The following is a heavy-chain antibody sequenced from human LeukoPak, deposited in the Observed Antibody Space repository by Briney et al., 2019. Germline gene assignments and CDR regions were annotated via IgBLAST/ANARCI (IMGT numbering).Heavy chain of an antibody. J-gene: IGHJ6*02. V-gene: IGHV1-69*13. D-gene: IGHD2-15*01. CDR1: GGTFSIYA. CDR3: ARRNVVVVAATSYYYYGMDV. CDR2: IIPIFGTA. Sequence: SVTVPCTASGGTFSIYAISWVRQAPGQGLEWMGGIIPIFGTANYAQKFQGRVTITADESTSTAYMELSSLRSEDTAVYYCARRNVVVVAATSYYYYGMDVWGQGTTVTVSS.